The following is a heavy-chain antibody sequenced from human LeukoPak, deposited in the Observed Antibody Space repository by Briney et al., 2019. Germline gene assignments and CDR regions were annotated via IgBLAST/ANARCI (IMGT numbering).Heavy chain of an antibody. Sequence: SETLSLTCAVSGYSISSSSYYWGWIRQPPGKGLEWIGSIYYSGSTYYNPSLKSRVTISVDTSKNQFSLKLSSVTAAGTAVYYCARHLMYGHCSGGSCHSGFDPWGQGTLVTVSS. D-gene: IGHD2-15*01. J-gene: IGHJ5*02. CDR1: GYSISSSSYY. CDR2: IYYSGST. V-gene: IGHV4-39*01. CDR3: ARHLMYGHCSGGSCHSGFDP.